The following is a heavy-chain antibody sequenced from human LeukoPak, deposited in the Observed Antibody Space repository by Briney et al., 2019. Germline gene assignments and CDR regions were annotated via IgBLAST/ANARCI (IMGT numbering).Heavy chain of an antibody. J-gene: IGHJ6*02. CDR3: ASRYYYYGMDV. CDR1: GFTVSSNF. V-gene: IGHV3-66*01. CDR2: IYASDGT. Sequence: GGSLRLSCAASGFTVSSNFMSWVRQAPGKGLEWVSIIYASDGTDYADSVKGRFTISRDNSKNTLYLQMNSLRAEDTAVYNCASRYYYYGMDVWGQGTTVTVSS.